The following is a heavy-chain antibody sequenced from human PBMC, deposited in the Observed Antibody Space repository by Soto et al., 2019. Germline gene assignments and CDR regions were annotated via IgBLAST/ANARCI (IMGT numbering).Heavy chain of an antibody. Sequence: ESGGGVVQPGRSLRLSCAASGFTFSSHGMHWVRQAPGKGLEWVAVISYDGSNKYYADSVKGRFTISRDNSKNTLYLQMNSLRAEDTAVYYCARASGSYSRDFDYWGQGTLVTVSS. D-gene: IGHD1-26*01. CDR3: ARASGSYSRDFDY. V-gene: IGHV3-30*19. J-gene: IGHJ4*02. CDR2: ISYDGSNK. CDR1: GFTFSSHG.